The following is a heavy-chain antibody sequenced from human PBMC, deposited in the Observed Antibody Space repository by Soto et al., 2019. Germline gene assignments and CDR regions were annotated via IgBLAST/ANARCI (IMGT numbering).Heavy chain of an antibody. V-gene: IGHV1-3*01. CDR3: AREKMVVVPAAKVQAFDI. CDR1: GYTFTSYA. CDR2: INAGNGNT. J-gene: IGHJ3*02. Sequence: GASVKVSCKASGYTFTSYAMHWVRQAPGQRLEWMGWINAGNGNTKYSQKFQGRVTITRDTSASTAYMELSSLRSGDTAVYYCAREKMVVVPAAKVQAFDIWGQGTMVTVSS. D-gene: IGHD2-2*01.